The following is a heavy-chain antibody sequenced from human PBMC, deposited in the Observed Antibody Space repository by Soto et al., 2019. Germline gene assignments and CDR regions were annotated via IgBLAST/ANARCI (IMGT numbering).Heavy chain of an antibody. D-gene: IGHD3-22*01. J-gene: IGHJ4*02. Sequence: QVPLQESGPGLVRPSETLSLTCTVSGGSISDSYWSWIRQPAGKRLEWIGRIYTSGSANYNPSLECRVPMAVDTPKTQFSLILSSVPPGDTPVYYCARASGAYYYLFDLWGQGTLVPVSS. CDR1: GGSISDSY. CDR3: ARASGAYYYLFDL. CDR2: IYTSGSA. V-gene: IGHV4-4*07.